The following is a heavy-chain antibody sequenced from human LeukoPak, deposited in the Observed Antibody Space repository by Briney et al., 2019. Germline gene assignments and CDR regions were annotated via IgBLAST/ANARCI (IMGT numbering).Heavy chain of an antibody. J-gene: IGHJ4*02. CDR2: ISGNSGDT. D-gene: IGHD1-1*01. Sequence: SGGSLRLSCAASGFTFSSYSMNWVRQAPGKGLEWVSSISGNSGDTNYADSVKGRFTISRDNAKNSLYLQMNSLRVEDTAVYYCARDPRTVRIWGQGTLVTVSS. CDR1: GFTFSSYS. V-gene: IGHV3-21*01. CDR3: ARDPRTVRI.